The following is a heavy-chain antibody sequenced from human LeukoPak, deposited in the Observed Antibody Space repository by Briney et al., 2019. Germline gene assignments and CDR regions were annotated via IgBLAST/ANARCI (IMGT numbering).Heavy chain of an antibody. CDR2: ISWNSGSI. V-gene: IGHV3-9*01. D-gene: IGHD3-10*01. J-gene: IGHJ6*02. CDR1: GFTFDDYA. CDR3: AKDYYGSGSYSRVDV. Sequence: PGRSLRLSCAASGFTFDDYAMHWVRHAPGKGLEWVSGISWNSGSIGYADSVKGRFTISRDNAKNSLYLQMNSLRAEDTALYYCAKDYYGSGSYSRVDVWGQGTTVTVS.